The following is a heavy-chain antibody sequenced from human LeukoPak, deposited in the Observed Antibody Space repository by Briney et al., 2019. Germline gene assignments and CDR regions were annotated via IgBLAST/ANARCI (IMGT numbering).Heavy chain of an antibody. CDR3: ARPRWELEVTEGYAFDI. J-gene: IGHJ3*02. D-gene: IGHD1-26*01. CDR2: IYPGDSDT. CDR1: GYSFTSYW. V-gene: IGHV5-51*01. Sequence: GESLKISCKGSGYSFTSYWIGWVRQMPGKGLEWMGIIYPGDSDTRYSPSFQGQVTISADKSISTAYLQWSSLEASDTAMYYCARPRWELEVTEGYAFDIWGQGTMVTVSS.